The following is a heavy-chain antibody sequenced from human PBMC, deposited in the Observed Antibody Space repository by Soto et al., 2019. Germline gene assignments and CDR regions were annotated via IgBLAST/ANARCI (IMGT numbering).Heavy chain of an antibody. CDR3: ASWFGYSYAFNY. Sequence: PSETLSLTCAVSGDSISSNNWWCWVRQPPGKGLEWIGDIYHSGSTHYNPSLNSRVTISIDTSKNQFSLRMRSVTAADTAVYYCASWFGYSYAFNYWGQGTLVTVSS. CDR1: GDSISSNNW. D-gene: IGHD5-18*01. J-gene: IGHJ4*02. CDR2: IYHSGST. V-gene: IGHV4-4*02.